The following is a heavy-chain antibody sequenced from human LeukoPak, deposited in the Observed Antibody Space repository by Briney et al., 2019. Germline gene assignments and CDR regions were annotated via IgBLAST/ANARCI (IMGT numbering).Heavy chain of an antibody. D-gene: IGHD6-13*01. CDR2: IYYSGST. V-gene: IGHV4-31*03. Sequence: KSSETLSLTCTVSGGSISSGGYYWSWIRQHPGKGLEWIGYIYYSGSTYYNPSLKSRVTISVGTSKNQFSLKLSSVTAADTAVYYCARGYSSSWYSITVFDYWGQGTLVTVSS. CDR1: GGSISSGGYY. J-gene: IGHJ4*02. CDR3: ARGYSSSWYSITVFDY.